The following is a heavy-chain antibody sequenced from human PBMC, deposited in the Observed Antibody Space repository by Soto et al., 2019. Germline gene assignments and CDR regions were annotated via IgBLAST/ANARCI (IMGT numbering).Heavy chain of an antibody. Sequence: PXETLSVTCAVYGGSFSGHSWTWIRQSPGKGLEWIGDINHSGRVNYSPSLKSRVTISLDTSKNQFSLTLSAVTAADTAMYYCSTRAYDTNGYYRFDPWGQGTLVTVSS. V-gene: IGHV4-34*01. CDR1: GGSFSGHS. D-gene: IGHD3-22*01. CDR2: INHSGRV. J-gene: IGHJ5*01. CDR3: STRAYDTNGYYRFDP.